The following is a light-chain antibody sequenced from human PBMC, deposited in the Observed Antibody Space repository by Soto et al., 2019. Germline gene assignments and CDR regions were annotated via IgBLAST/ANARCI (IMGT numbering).Light chain of an antibody. CDR3: QQYHNSVLT. Sequence: DIQMTQSPSSLSASVGDRVTITCRASQSISNFLNWCQHNPGKAPKVLISAASTLRSGVPSRFSGSGSGTDFTLTISSLQPDDSATYYCQQYHNSVLTFGGGTTVEIK. J-gene: IGKJ4*01. V-gene: IGKV1-39*01. CDR1: QSISNF. CDR2: AAS.